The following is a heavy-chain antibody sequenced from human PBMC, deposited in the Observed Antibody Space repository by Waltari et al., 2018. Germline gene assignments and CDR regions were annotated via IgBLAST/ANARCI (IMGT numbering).Heavy chain of an antibody. D-gene: IGHD6-19*01. CDR3: ARDLYRGWSDY. Sequence: QLQLQESGPGLVKPSETLSLTCTVSGGSISTSSYYWGWSRQPPGKGLEWIGIFYYSGSTYYNPSLKSRVTISVDTSKNQFSLKLSSVTAADTAVYYCARDLYRGWSDYWGQGTLVTVSS. CDR2: FYYSGST. J-gene: IGHJ4*02. CDR1: GGSISTSSYY. V-gene: IGHV4-39*07.